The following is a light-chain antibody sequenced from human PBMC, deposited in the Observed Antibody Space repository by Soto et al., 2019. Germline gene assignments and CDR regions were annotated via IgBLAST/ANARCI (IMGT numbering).Light chain of an antibody. CDR1: QSISIY. Sequence: DIQLTQSPSSLSASVGDRVTITCRASQSISIYLNWYQHKPGRAPKLLIFGAATLHTGVPPRFSGRGSGTNFTLTITSLQPEDFATYYCQQSYNSLALTFGGGTKVEI. V-gene: IGKV1-39*01. CDR2: GAA. CDR3: QQSYNSLALT. J-gene: IGKJ4*01.